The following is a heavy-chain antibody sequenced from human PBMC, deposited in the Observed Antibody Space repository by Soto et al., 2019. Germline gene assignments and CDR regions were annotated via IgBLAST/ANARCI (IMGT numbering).Heavy chain of an antibody. CDR1: GFSFRSNW. CDR2: INSDGSST. Sequence: GGSLRLSCAASGFSFRSNWMHWVRQAPGKGLVWVSRINSDGSSTNYADSVKGRFTISRDDAKNTVFLQMNSLRTEDTAVYYCAREVYSNYDWYFDYWGQGTLVTVS. V-gene: IGHV3-74*01. CDR3: AREVYSNYDWYFDY. J-gene: IGHJ4*02. D-gene: IGHD4-4*01.